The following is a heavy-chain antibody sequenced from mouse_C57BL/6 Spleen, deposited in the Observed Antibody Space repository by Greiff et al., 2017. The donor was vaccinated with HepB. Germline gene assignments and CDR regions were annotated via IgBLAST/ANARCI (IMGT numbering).Heavy chain of an antibody. CDR1: GYTFTDYY. CDR3: AREGGFPYYFDY. V-gene: IGHV1-76*01. CDR2: IYPGSGNT. Sequence: VHLVESGAELVRPGASVKLSCKASGYTFTDYYINWVKQRPGQGLEWIARIYPGSGNTYYNEKFKGKATLTAEKSSSTAYMQLSSLTSEDSAVYFCAREGGFPYYFDYWGQGTTLTVSS. J-gene: IGHJ2*01.